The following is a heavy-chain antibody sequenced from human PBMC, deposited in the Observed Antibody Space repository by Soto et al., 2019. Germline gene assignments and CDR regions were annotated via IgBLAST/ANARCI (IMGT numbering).Heavy chain of an antibody. V-gene: IGHV4-59*08. J-gene: IGHJ5*02. CDR1: GGSISGHY. D-gene: IGHD6-13*01. CDR2: ISYSGST. Sequence: SETLSLTCTVSGGSISGHYWSWIRQPPGKGLQYIGYISYSGSTNYNPSLKSRVTISVDTSKNQFSLKLSSVTAADTAVYYCARLTGGSSWLYLSGWFDPWGQGTLVTVSS. CDR3: ARLTGGSSWLYLSGWFDP.